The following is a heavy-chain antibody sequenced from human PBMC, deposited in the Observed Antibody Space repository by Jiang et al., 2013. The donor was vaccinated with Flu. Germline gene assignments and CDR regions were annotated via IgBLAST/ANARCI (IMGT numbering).Heavy chain of an antibody. Sequence: SWVRQALGQGLEWMGWISAYNGNTNYAQKXQGRVTMTTDTSTSTAYMELRSLRSDDTAVYYCAXGGLYGSGSYYLADYWGQGTLVTVSS. V-gene: IGHV1-18*01. CDR2: ISAYNGNT. D-gene: IGHD3-10*01. J-gene: IGHJ4*02. CDR3: AXGGLYGSGSYYLADY.